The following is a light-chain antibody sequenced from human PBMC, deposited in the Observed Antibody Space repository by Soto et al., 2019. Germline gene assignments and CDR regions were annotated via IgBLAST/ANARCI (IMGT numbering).Light chain of an antibody. CDR2: GAS. CDR1: QSLSNNY. CDR3: HQYETLPRT. V-gene: IGKV3-20*01. J-gene: IGKJ4*02. Sequence: EIVLTQSPGTLSLSPGDRATLSCRASQSLSNNYLAWYQQKSGQAPRLLIYGASRRATDIPDSFSGSGSGADFTLTITRLEPADFAVYFGHQYETLPRTCGRATKVE.